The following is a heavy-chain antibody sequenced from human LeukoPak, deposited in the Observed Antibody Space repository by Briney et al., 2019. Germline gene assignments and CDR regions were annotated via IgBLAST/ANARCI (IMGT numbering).Heavy chain of an antibody. Sequence: SETLSLTCTVSGGSISSSSYYWGWVRQPPGKGLEWIGSIYYSGSTYYNPSRKSRVTISVDTSKNQFSLKLSSVTAADTAVYYCARRTRLNGPLYDILTGYHDAFDIWGQGTMVTVSS. CDR1: GGSISSSSYY. J-gene: IGHJ3*02. D-gene: IGHD3-9*01. CDR2: IYYSGST. CDR3: ARRTRLNGPLYDILTGYHDAFDI. V-gene: IGHV4-39*01.